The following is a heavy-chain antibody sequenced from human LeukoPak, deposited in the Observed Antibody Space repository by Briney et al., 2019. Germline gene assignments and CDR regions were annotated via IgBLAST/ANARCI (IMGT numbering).Heavy chain of an antibody. CDR3: ARGRRYSGSYHPFDY. CDR1: GFTFSSYA. V-gene: IGHV3-23*01. D-gene: IGHD1-26*01. J-gene: IGHJ4*02. CDR2: ISGSGGST. Sequence: GGSLRLSCAASGFTFSSYAVSWVRQAPGKGLEWVSAISGSGGSTYYADSVKGRFTISRDNSKNTLYLQMNSLRAEDTAVYYCARGRRYSGSYHPFDYWGQGTLVTVSS.